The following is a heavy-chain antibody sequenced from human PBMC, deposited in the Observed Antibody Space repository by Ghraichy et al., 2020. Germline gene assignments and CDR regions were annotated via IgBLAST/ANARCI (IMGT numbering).Heavy chain of an antibody. Sequence: ASVKVSCKTFGYTFSTYDIHWVRQAAGQGLEWMGWMDPNSGHTVYAQKFQGRVTMTRDTSIKTAYMELSRLTSEDTVVYYCARGLLPSGTYPLGYWGQGTLVTVSS. D-gene: IGHD1-26*01. V-gene: IGHV1-8*01. CDR2: MDPNSGHT. J-gene: IGHJ4*02. CDR3: ARGLLPSGTYPLGY. CDR1: GYTFSTYD.